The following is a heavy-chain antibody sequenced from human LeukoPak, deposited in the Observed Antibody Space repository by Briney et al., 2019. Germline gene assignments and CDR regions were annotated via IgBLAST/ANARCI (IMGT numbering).Heavy chain of an antibody. CDR3: ARDXRXFDXTSEYNCFDP. Sequence: SETLSLTCTVSGGSISSYYWSWIRQPAGKGLEWIGRIYTSGSTNYNPSLKSRVTMSVDTSKNQLSLKLRSVTAADTAVYYCARDXRXFDXTSEYNCFDPWGQGTLVTVSS. J-gene: IGHJ5*02. CDR1: GGSISSYY. V-gene: IGHV4-4*07. D-gene: IGHD3-9*01. CDR2: IYTSGST.